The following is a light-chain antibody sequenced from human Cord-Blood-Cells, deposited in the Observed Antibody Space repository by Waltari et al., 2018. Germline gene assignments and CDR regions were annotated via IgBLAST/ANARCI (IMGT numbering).Light chain of an antibody. CDR2: AAS. CDR1: QLGDKY. CDR3: QQSYSTLEYT. J-gene: IGKJ2*01. Sequence: PPSVSVSPGQTASITCSGDQLGDKYACWYQQKPGQSPKLLIYAASSLQSGVPSRFSGSGSGTDFTLTISSLQPEDFATYYCQQSYSTLEYTFGQGTKLEIK. V-gene: IGKV1-39*01.